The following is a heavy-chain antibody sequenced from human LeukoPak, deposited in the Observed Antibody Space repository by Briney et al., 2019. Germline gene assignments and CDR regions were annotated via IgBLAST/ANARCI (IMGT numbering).Heavy chain of an antibody. CDR1: GGSISSSSYY. V-gene: IGHV4-39*01. J-gene: IGHJ3*02. D-gene: IGHD6-13*01. CDR2: IYYSGST. Sequence: SETLSLTCTVSGGSISSSSYYWGWIRQPPGKGLEWIGSIYYSGSTYYNPSLKSRVTISVDTSKNQFSLKLSSVTAADTAVYYCARGPHSSSWYGARYAFDIWGQGTMVTVSS. CDR3: ARGPHSSSWYGARYAFDI.